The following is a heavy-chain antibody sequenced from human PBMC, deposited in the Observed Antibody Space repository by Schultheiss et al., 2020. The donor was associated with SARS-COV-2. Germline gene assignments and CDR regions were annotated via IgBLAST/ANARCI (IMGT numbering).Heavy chain of an antibody. Sequence: GGSLRLSCAASGFTFSSYEMNWVRQAPGKGLEWVSYISSSGSTIYYADSVKGRFTISRDNAKNSLYLQMNSLRAEDTAVYYCARWVQGDFDYWGQGTLVTVSS. J-gene: IGHJ4*02. CDR2: ISSSGSTI. CDR3: ARWVQGDFDY. CDR1: GFTFSSYE. V-gene: IGHV3-48*03.